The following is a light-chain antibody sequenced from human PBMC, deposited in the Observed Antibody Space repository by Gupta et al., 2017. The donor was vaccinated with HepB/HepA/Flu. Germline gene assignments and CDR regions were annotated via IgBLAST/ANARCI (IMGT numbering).Light chain of an antibody. J-gene: IGLJ3*02. Sequence: QSALTQPPSASGSPGQSVIISCTGTSSDVGGYKYVSWYQQYPGKAPKLMIYEVAKRPSGVPDRFSGSKSGNTASLTASGLQTEDEADYYCSSYAGSNNPWVFGGGTKLTVL. CDR2: EVA. CDR1: SSDVGGYKY. V-gene: IGLV2-8*01. CDR3: SSYAGSNNPWV.